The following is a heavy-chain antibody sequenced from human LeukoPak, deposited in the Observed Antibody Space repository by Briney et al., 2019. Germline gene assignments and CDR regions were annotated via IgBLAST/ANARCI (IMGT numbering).Heavy chain of an antibody. CDR1: GFTFSSYA. J-gene: IGHJ4*02. CDR2: ISGSGGST. D-gene: IGHD4-17*01. CDR3: AKNRDYGDYAGDY. V-gene: IGHV3-23*01. Sequence: PGGSLRLSCAASGFTFSSYAMSWVRQAPGKGLEWVSAISGSGGSTYYADSVKGRFTISRDNSKNTLYLQMNSLRAEGTAVYYCAKNRDYGDYAGDYWGQGTLVTVSS.